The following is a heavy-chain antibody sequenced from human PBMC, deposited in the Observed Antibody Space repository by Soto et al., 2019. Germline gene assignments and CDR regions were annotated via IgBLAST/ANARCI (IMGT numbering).Heavy chain of an antibody. CDR3: AREKRRDYRIYYYGMDV. CDR2: IYHSGST. CDR1: GGSISSGGYS. Sequence: SETLSLTCAVSGGSISSGGYSWSWIRQPPGKGLEWIGYIYHSGSTNYNPSLKSRVTISVDTSKNQFSLKLSSVTAADTAVYYCAREKRRDYRIYYYGMDVWGQGTTVTVSS. J-gene: IGHJ6*02. D-gene: IGHD4-4*01. V-gene: IGHV4-30-2*01.